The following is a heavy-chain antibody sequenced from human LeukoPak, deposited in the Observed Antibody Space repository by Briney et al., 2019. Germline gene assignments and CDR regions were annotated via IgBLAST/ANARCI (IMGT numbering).Heavy chain of an antibody. J-gene: IGHJ5*02. CDR2: IIPIFGTA. CDR3: AIVTFYYDSSGYPNWFDP. V-gene: IGHV1-69*05. D-gene: IGHD3-22*01. CDR1: GGTFSSYT. Sequence: SVKVSCKASGGTFSSYTISWVRQAPGQGLEWMGGIIPIFGTANYAQKFQGRVTITTDESTSTAYMELSSLRSGDTAVYHCAIVTFYYDSSGYPNWFDPWGQGTLVTVSS.